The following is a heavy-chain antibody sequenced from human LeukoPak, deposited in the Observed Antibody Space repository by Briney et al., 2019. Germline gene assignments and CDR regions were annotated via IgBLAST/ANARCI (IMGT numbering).Heavy chain of an antibody. CDR3: ARVRTVTSIGYFDL. CDR2: IYHSGST. V-gene: IGHV4-38-2*02. Sequence: SETLSLTCSVSGYSITSGYYWGWIRQPPGKGLEWIGSIYHSGSTFYNPSLKSRVTITVDPSKNQFSLKLSSVIVADTAVYYCARVRTVTSIGYFDLWGRGTLVTVSS. CDR1: GYSITSGYY. D-gene: IGHD4-17*01. J-gene: IGHJ2*01.